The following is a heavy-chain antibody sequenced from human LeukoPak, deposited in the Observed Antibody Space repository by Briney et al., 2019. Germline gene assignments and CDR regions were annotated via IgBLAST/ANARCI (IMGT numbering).Heavy chain of an antibody. Sequence: SSETLSLTCTVSGGSISSGGYYWSWIRQHPGKGLEWIGYIYYSGSTYYNPSLKSRVTISVDTSKNQFSLKLSSVTAADTAVYYCARADPGGWFDPWGQGTLVTVSS. V-gene: IGHV4-31*03. CDR1: GGSISSGGYY. D-gene: IGHD1-26*01. CDR2: IYYSGST. J-gene: IGHJ5*02. CDR3: ARADPGGWFDP.